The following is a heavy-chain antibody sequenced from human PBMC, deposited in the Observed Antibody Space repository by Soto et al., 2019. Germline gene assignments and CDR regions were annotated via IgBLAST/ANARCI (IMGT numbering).Heavy chain of an antibody. V-gene: IGHV3-23*01. CDR2: ISAGGGGT. D-gene: IGHD1-1*01. J-gene: IGHJ4*01. CDR1: GFPFGNYH. CDR3: AKEHRIQRSY. Sequence: GGSLRLSCEASGFPFGNYHMSWVRQAPGKGLEWVAGISAGGGGTTYADSVKGRFTISRDNSRNTLYLQMNSLRVDDTALYYCAKEHRIQRSYWGQGTLGTV.